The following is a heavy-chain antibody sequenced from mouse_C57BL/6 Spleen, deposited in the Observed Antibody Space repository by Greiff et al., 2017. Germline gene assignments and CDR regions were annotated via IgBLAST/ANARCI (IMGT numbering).Heavy chain of an antibody. CDR2: IYPSDSET. D-gene: IGHD1-1*01. CDR3: AREAYYYGDY. Sequence: QVQLQQSGAELVRPGSSVKLSCKASGYTFTSYWMDWVKQRPGQGLEWIGNIYPSDSETHYNQKFKDKATLTVDKSSSTAYMQLSSLTSEDSAVYYCAREAYYYGDYWGQGTTLTVSS. CDR1: GYTFTSYW. V-gene: IGHV1-61*01. J-gene: IGHJ2*01.